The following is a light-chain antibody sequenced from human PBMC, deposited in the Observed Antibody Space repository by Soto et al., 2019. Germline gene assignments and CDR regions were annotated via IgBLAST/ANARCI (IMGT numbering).Light chain of an antibody. CDR2: EGS. CDR1: SSDFGSYNL. J-gene: IGLJ1*01. CDR3: CSYAGSSTFV. V-gene: IGLV2-23*01. Sequence: QSVLTPPSSVSGSDGQLITISCTGTSSDFGSYNLVSWYQQHPGKAPKLMIYEGSKRPSGVSARFSGSKSGNTASLTISGLQAEDEADYYCCSYAGSSTFVFGAGTKVTVL.